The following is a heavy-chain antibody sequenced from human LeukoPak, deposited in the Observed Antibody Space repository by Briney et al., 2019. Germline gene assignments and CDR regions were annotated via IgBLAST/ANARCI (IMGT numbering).Heavy chain of an antibody. J-gene: IGHJ4*02. CDR2: MNPNSGNT. CDR1: GYTFTSYE. Sequence: ASLKDSCKASGYTFTSYEINWVRQTTGQGLEWMGWMNPNSGNTGYAQKFQGRVTMTRNTSISTAYMELSSLRSEDTAVYYCAGRARVAAAGTLGYWGQGTLVTVSS. D-gene: IGHD6-13*01. CDR3: AGRARVAAAGTLGY. V-gene: IGHV1-8*01.